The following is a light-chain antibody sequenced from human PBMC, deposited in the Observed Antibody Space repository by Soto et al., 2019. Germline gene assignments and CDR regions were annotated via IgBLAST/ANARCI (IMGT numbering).Light chain of an antibody. Sequence: DIQMTQSPSSMSASVGDRVTITCRASQTISNFLNWYQQKPGKAPNLLIYDASSLHRGVPSRFSGSGSGTDFTLTISSLQPEDFATYFCQQSYSTPYTFGQGTKLEIK. CDR2: DAS. CDR1: QTISNF. V-gene: IGKV1-39*01. J-gene: IGKJ2*01. CDR3: QQSYSTPYT.